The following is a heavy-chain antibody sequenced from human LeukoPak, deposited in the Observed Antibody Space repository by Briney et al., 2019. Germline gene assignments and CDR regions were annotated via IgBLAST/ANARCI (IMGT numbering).Heavy chain of an antibody. V-gene: IGHV4-59*01. J-gene: IGHJ5*02. CDR1: GGSISSYY. CDR3: ARDFITMVRGVRHWFDP. Sequence: PSETLSLTCTVSGGSISSYYWSWIRQPPGKGLEWIGYIYYSGSTNYNPSLKSRVTISVDRSKNQFSLKLSSVTAADTAVYYCARDFITMVRGVRHWFDPWGQGTLVTVSS. D-gene: IGHD3-10*01. CDR2: IYYSGST.